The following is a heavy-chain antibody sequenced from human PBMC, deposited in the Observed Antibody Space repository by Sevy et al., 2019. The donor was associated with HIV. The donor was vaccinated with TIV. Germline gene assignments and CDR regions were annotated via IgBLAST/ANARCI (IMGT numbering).Heavy chain of an antibody. V-gene: IGHV3-48*03. J-gene: IGHJ4*02. CDR1: GFTFSTYE. Sequence: GGSLRLSCAASGFTFSTYEMNWVRQAPRKGLEWVSYISSSGSTIYYADSVKGRFTISRDSAKNSLYLQMNSLRAGDTAVYYCARGAWGGIDYWGQGTLVTVSS. CDR3: ARGAWGGIDY. D-gene: IGHD3-16*01. CDR2: ISSSGSTI.